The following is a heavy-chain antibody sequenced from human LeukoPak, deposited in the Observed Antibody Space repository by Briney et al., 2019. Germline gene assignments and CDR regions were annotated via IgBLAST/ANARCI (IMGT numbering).Heavy chain of an antibody. Sequence: PGGSLRLSCAASGFTFNTYAMSWVRQAPGKGLEWVSSISGSGGSTFYADSVKGRFTISRDNSKNTLYLQMNSLRAEDTALYYCAKDLSDSSRVPGDYWGQGTLVTVSS. CDR2: ISGSGGST. CDR3: AKDLSDSSRVPGDY. D-gene: IGHD6-13*01. V-gene: IGHV3-23*01. CDR1: GFTFNTYA. J-gene: IGHJ4*02.